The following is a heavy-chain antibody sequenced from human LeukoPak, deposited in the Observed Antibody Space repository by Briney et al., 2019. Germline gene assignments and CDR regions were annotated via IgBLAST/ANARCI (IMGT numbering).Heavy chain of an antibody. CDR1: GYTFTGYY. D-gene: IGHD3-16*01. Sequence: ASVKVSCKASGYTFTGYYMHWVRQAPGQGLEWMRWINPNSGGTNYARKFQGSVTMTRDTSISTAYMELSRLRSDDTAVYYCARGDYALGTDYWGQGTLVTVSS. J-gene: IGHJ4*02. CDR2: INPNSGGT. V-gene: IGHV1-2*02. CDR3: ARGDYALGTDY.